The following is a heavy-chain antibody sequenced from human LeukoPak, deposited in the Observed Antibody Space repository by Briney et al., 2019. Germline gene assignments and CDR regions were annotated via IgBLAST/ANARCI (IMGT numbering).Heavy chain of an antibody. CDR3: AHIITYYDFWSGYTAVNWFDP. CDR2: IYWNDDK. CDR1: GFSLSTSGVG. V-gene: IGHV2-5*01. J-gene: IGHJ5*02. D-gene: IGHD3-3*01. Sequence: SGPTLVNPTQTLTLTCTFSGFSLSTSGVGVGWIRQPPGKALEWLALIYWNDDKRYSPSLKSRLTITKDTSKNQVVLTMTNMGPVDTATYYCAHIITYYDFWSGYTAVNWFDPWGQGTLVTVSS.